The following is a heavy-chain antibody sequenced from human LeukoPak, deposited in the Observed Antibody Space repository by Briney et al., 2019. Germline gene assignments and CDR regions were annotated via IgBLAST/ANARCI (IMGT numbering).Heavy chain of an antibody. CDR2: INPSGGST. Sequence: ASVKVSFKASGYTFTSYYIHWLRQAPGQGLEWMGIINPSGGSTSYAQNFQGRVTMTRDTSRSTVFMEVSSLRSEDTAVYYCARVYYCGSGSWGYYLDFWGQGTLVTVSS. J-gene: IGHJ4*02. CDR1: GYTFTSYY. CDR3: ARVYYCGSGSWGYYLDF. V-gene: IGHV1-46*01. D-gene: IGHD3-10*01.